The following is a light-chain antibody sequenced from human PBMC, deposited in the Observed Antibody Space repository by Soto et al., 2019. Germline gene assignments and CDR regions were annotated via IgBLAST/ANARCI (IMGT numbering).Light chain of an antibody. V-gene: IGLV2-14*01. CDR2: EVS. CDR3: TSYTSSSTNV. CDR1: SSDVGGYNY. Sequence: QSVLTQPASVSGSPGQSITISCTGTSSDVGGYNYVSWYQQHPGKAPKLMIYEVSNRPSGVSNRFSGSKSGNTASLTISGLQAEDEADYYCTSYTSSSTNVFRTGTTFTVL. J-gene: IGLJ1*01.